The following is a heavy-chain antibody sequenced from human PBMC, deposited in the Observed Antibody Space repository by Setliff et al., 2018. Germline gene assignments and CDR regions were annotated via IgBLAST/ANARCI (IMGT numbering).Heavy chain of an antibody. D-gene: IGHD6-6*01. J-gene: IGHJ4*02. Sequence: ETLSLSCAASGFTFSNYWMSWVRQAPGKGLEWVANIKQDGSEKYYVDSVKGRFTISRDNAKNSLYLQMNSLRAEDTAVYYCASTQRGTSSECWGQGTLVTVSS. CDR2: IKQDGSEK. V-gene: IGHV3-7*03. CDR3: ASTQRGTSSEC. CDR1: GFTFSNYW.